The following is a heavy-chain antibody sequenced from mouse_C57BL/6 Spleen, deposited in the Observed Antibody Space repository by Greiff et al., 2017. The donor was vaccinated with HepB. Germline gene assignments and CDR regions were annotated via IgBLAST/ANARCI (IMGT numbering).Heavy chain of an antibody. CDR1: GFTFSSYA. CDR2: ISDGGSYT. D-gene: IGHD2-1*01. J-gene: IGHJ3*01. V-gene: IGHV5-4*01. Sequence: EVKLVESGGGLVKPGGSLKLSCAASGFTFSSYAMSWVRQTPEKRLEWVATISDGGSYTYYPDNVKGRVTISRDNAKNNRYLQMSHLKSEDTAMYYCAREEAGGNYDAYWGQGTLVTVSA. CDR3: AREEAGGNYDAY.